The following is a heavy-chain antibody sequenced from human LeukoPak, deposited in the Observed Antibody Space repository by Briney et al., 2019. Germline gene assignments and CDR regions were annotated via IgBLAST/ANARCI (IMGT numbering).Heavy chain of an antibody. CDR3: TRVVAYSYGDFDN. D-gene: IGHD5-18*01. CDR2: IYSGGGT. CDR1: GFTVRNNY. Sequence: GGSLRLSCEASGFTVRNNYMTWVRQAPGKGLEWVSVIYSGGGTYYADSVKDRFTISRDNSKNTLFLQMNSLRVEDSAVYYCTRVVAYSYGDFDNWGQGTLVAVSS. J-gene: IGHJ4*02. V-gene: IGHV3-66*01.